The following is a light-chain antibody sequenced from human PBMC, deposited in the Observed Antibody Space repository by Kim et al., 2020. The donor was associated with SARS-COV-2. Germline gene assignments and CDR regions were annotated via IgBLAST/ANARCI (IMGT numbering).Light chain of an antibody. CDR3: QQTLIEPT. CDR2: SIF. J-gene: IGKJ2*01. CDR1: QGIGTY. V-gene: IGKV1-39*01. Sequence: DIQMTQSPSSLSACVGDIVTITCRASQGIGTYLNWYQQKPGKAPTLLIYSIFTLQSGVPSRFSGSRSGTDFILTISGLQPEDSATYFCQQTLIEPTFGQGTKLEIK.